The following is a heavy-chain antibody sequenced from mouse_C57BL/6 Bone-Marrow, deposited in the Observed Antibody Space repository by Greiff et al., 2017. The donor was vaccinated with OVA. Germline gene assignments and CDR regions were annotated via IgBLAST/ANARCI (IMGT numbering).Heavy chain of an antibody. J-gene: IGHJ2*01. Sequence: QVQLQQSGAELVRPGTSVKVSCKASGYAFTNYSIEWVKQRPGQGLEWIGVINPGSGGTNYNEKFKGKATLTADKSSSTAYMQLSSLTSEDSAVYYCACAYYGSSNYFDYWGQGTTLTVSS. V-gene: IGHV1-54*01. CDR2: INPGSGGT. D-gene: IGHD1-1*01. CDR3: ACAYYGSSNYFDY. CDR1: GYAFTNYS.